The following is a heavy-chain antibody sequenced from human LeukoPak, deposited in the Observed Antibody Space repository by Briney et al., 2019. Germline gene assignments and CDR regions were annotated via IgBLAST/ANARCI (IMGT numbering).Heavy chain of an antibody. CDR3: ARPVNDILTGSQNWFDP. D-gene: IGHD3-9*01. Sequence: PSETLSLTCIVSGGSISGYYWSWIRQPPGKGLEWIGYIYYSGSTNYNPSLKSRVTISVDTSKNQFSLKLSSVTAADTAVYYCARPVNDILTGSQNWFDPWGHGTLVTVSS. V-gene: IGHV4-59*12. J-gene: IGHJ5*02. CDR1: GGSISGYY. CDR2: IYYSGST.